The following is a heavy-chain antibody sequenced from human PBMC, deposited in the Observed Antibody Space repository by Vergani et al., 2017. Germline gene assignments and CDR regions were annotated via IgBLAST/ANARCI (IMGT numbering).Heavy chain of an antibody. CDR3: ARDPTGLEDDWYFDL. CDR2: IYYSGST. Sequence: QVQLQQWGAGLLKPSETLSLTCAVYGGSFSGYYWSWIRQPPGKGLEWIGSIYYSGSTYYNPSLKSRVTISVDTSKNQFSLKLSSVTAADTAVYYCARDPTGLEDDWYFDLWGRGTLVTVSS. V-gene: IGHV4-34*01. CDR1: GGSFSGYY. D-gene: IGHD3-10*01. J-gene: IGHJ2*01.